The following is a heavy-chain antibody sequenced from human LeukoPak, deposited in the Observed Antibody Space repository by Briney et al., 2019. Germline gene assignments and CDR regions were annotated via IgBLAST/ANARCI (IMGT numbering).Heavy chain of an antibody. CDR3: ARVRPGYSYGYAN. Sequence: SETLSLTCAVYGGSFSGYYWSWIRQPPGKGLEWIGEINHSGCTNYNPSLKSRVTISVDTSKNQFSLKLSSVTAADTAVYYCARVRPGYSYGYANWGQGTLVTVSS. CDR2: INHSGCT. V-gene: IGHV4-34*01. J-gene: IGHJ4*02. D-gene: IGHD5-18*01. CDR1: GGSFSGYY.